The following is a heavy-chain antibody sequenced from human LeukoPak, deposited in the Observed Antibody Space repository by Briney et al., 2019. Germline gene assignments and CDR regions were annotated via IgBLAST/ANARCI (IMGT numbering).Heavy chain of an antibody. Sequence: GESLKISCKGFGYSFTDYWIGWVRQMPGKGLEWMGIIYPGDSDTRYSPSFHGQVTISADKSISTAYMELSRLRSDDTAVYYCARAGGYYYGSGSRYYYYYYMDVWGKGTTVTISS. CDR2: IYPGDSDT. J-gene: IGHJ6*03. CDR3: ARAGGYYYGSGSRYYYYYYMDV. D-gene: IGHD3-10*01. CDR1: GYSFTDYW. V-gene: IGHV5-51*01.